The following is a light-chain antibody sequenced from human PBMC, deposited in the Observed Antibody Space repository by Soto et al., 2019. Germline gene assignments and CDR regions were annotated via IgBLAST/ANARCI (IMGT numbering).Light chain of an antibody. CDR1: QSVNNY. CDR3: QHRSIWPVS. V-gene: IGKV3-11*01. Sequence: EIDLTHSQATLSFSPWERAILSCRASQSVNNYLHWYQQKPGQSPRLLIFDASNRATGIPARFSGSGSATDFTLTISSLEPEDFAVYYCQHRSIWPVSFGQGTRLEIK. J-gene: IGKJ5*01. CDR2: DAS.